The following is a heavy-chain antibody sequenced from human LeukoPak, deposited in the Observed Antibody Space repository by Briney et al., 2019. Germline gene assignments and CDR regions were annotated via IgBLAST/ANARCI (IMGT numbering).Heavy chain of an antibody. CDR1: GFTFSSYA. Sequence: GGSLRLSCAASGFTFSSYAMSWVRQAPGKGLEWVSGISGSGGSTPYADSVRGRFTISRDNSKNTLYLQMDSLRAEDTAVYYCAKVGIRISLIVVVFTTADDWYFDLWGRGTLVTVSS. CDR2: ISGSGGST. D-gene: IGHD3-22*01. J-gene: IGHJ2*01. CDR3: AKVGIRISLIVVVFTTADDWYFDL. V-gene: IGHV3-23*01.